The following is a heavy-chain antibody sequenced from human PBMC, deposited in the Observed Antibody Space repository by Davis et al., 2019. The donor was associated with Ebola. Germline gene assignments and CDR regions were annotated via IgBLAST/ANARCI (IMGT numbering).Heavy chain of an antibody. CDR2: IWYDGSNK. CDR3: ARDGEYCSSTSCYYYYGMDV. J-gene: IGHJ6*02. V-gene: IGHV3-33*01. Sequence: PGGSLRLSCAASGFTFSSYGMHWVRQAPGKGLEWVAVIWYDGSNKYYADSVKGRFTISRDNSKNTLYLQMNSLRAEDTAVYYCARDGEYCSSTSCYYYYGMDVWGQGTTVTVSS. CDR1: GFTFSSYG. D-gene: IGHD2-2*01.